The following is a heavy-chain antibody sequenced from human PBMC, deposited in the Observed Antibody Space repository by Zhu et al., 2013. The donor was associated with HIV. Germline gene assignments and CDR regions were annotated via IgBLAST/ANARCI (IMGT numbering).Heavy chain of an antibody. CDR3: ARDASVPGDYHYYGMDV. J-gene: IGHJ6*02. CDR2: SSLSLVQ. CDR1: RVLHSYA. V-gene: IGHV1-69*06. D-gene: IGHD6-19*01. Sequence: VQSGSEVKKAWVVGEGRPGKDFWRVLHSYAISWVRQVPGQGLEWMEGSSLSLVQQTTHRNYRAESPSPRTKSTSTVFMELSSLRLEDTAVYYCARDASVPGDYHYYGMDVWGQGTTVSVSS.